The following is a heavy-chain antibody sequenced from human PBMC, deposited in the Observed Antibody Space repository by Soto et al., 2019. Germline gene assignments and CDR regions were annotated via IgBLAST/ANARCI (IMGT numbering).Heavy chain of an antibody. D-gene: IGHD3-22*01. CDR1: GFTFTSSA. J-gene: IGHJ4*02. CDR3: AAGTPYYYDSSGYSAGRDTRVLYFDY. Sequence: SGKVSCEASGFTFTSSAVRWVRQARGQRLEWIGWIVVGSGNTNYAQKFQERVTITRDMSTSTAYMELSSLRSEDTAVYYCAAGTPYYYDSSGYSAGRDTRVLYFDYWGQGTLVTVS. V-gene: IGHV1-58*01. CDR2: IVVGSGNT.